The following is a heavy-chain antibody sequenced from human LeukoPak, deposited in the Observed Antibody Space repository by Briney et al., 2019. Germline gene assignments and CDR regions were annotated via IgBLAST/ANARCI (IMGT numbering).Heavy chain of an antibody. CDR1: GFSFSSYE. V-gene: IGHV3-48*03. Sequence: GGSLRLSSATSGFSFSSYEMNWVRQAPGKGLEWVSYISSSGSTIYYADSVKGRFTISRDNAKNSLYLQMNSLRAEDTAVYYCARDRRLDGSRQFDYWGQGTLVTVSS. CDR3: ARDRRLDGSRQFDY. CDR2: ISSSGSTI. J-gene: IGHJ4*02. D-gene: IGHD3-16*01.